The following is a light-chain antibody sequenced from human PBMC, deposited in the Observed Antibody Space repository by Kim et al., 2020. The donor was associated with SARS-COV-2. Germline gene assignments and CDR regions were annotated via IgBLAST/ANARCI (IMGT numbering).Light chain of an antibody. CDR3: NSRDSSGAVV. Sequence: ALGQTVRITCQGDSLRSYYASWYQQKPGQAPVLVIYGKNNRPSGIPDRFSGSSSENTASLTITGAQAEDEADYYCNSRDSSGAVVFGGGTKLTVL. J-gene: IGLJ2*01. CDR2: GKN. V-gene: IGLV3-19*01. CDR1: SLRSYY.